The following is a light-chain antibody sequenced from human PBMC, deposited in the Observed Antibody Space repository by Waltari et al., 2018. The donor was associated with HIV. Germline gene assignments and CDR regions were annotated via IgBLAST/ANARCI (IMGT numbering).Light chain of an antibody. V-gene: IGLV2-8*01. CDR2: EVT. CDR1: SYDVGAYNL. CDR3: SSYAGSSNLRV. J-gene: IGLJ2*01. Sequence: QSALTQPPSASGSPRRSVTLSCTGISYDVGAYNLATWYQQHPGKAPNLMIYEVTKRPSGVPDRFSGSKSGNTSSLTVSGLQAEDEADYYCSSYAGSSNLRVFGGGTKLTVL.